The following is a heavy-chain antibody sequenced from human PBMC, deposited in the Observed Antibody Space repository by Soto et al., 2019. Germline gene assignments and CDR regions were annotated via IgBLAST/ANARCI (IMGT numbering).Heavy chain of an antibody. CDR1: GGSFSGYY. CDR3: ARYTDGDDAFDI. J-gene: IGHJ3*02. D-gene: IGHD7-27*01. CDR2: INHSGST. V-gene: IGHV4-34*01. Sequence: SETLSLTCAVYGGSFSGYYWSWIRQPPGKGLEWIGEINHSGSTNYNPSLKSRVTISVDTSKNQFSLKRSSVTAADTAVYYCARYTDGDDAFDIWGQGTMVTVSS.